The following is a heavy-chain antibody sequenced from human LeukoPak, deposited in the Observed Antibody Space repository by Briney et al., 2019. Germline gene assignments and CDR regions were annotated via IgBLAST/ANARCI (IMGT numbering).Heavy chain of an antibody. V-gene: IGHV4-34*01. CDR1: DGSFSGYY. J-gene: IGHJ6*02. Sequence: SETLSLTCAVYDGSFSGYYWSWIRQPPGKGLEWIGEINHSGSTNYNPSLKSRVTISVDTSKNQFSLKLSSVTAADTAVYYCARGTSCYWYYYYGMDVWGQGTTVTVSS. CDR3: ARGTSCYWYYYYGMDV. CDR2: INHSGST. D-gene: IGHD2-2*01.